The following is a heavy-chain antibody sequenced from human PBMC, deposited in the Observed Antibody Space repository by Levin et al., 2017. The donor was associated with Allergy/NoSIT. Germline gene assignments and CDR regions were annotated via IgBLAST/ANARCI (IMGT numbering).Heavy chain of an antibody. J-gene: IGHJ4*02. Sequence: RGESLKISCAASGFSLSNSWMNWVRQAPGKGLEWIGRITSKPDGAATDYAAPLKGRFTISRDDSTNTLYLQMNSLKVEDTAIYYCTTQFQWWGQGTLVTVSS. V-gene: IGHV3-15*01. CDR2: ITSKPDGAAT. D-gene: IGHD6-19*01. CDR3: TTQFQW. CDR1: GFSLSNSW.